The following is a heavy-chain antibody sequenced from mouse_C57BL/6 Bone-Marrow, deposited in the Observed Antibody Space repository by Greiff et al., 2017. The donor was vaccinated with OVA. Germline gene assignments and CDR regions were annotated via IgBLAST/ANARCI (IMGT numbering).Heavy chain of an antibody. Sequence: VQLQQSGAELVRPGASVKLSCTASGFNIKDDYMHWVKQRPEQGLEWIGWIDPANGDTEYASKFQGKATITADTSSNTAYLQLSSLTSEDTAVYYCTTNPYYFDYWGQGTTLTVSS. CDR3: TTNPYYFDY. J-gene: IGHJ2*01. CDR1: GFNIKDDY. CDR2: IDPANGDT. V-gene: IGHV14-4*01.